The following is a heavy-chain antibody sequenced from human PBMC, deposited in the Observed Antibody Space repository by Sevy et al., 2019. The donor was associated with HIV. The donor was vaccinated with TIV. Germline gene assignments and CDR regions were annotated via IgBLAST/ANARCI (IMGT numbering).Heavy chain of an antibody. CDR1: GGTFSSYA. V-gene: IGHV1-69*06. Sequence: ASVKVSCKASGGTFSSYAISWVRQAPGQGLEWMGGIIPIFGTANYAQKFQGRVTITADKSTGTAYMELSSLRSDDTAVYYCARGRRETLGYFDYWGQGTLVTVSS. CDR3: ARGRRETLGYFDY. J-gene: IGHJ4*02. D-gene: IGHD7-27*01. CDR2: IIPIFGTA.